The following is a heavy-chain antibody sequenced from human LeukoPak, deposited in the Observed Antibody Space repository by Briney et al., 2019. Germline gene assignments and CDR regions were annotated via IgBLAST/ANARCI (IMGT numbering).Heavy chain of an antibody. CDR3: ARGAGYCTSTGCSSNYFDY. CDR1: GFTFSSYG. D-gene: IGHD2-2*01. V-gene: IGHV3-33*01. J-gene: IGHJ4*02. CDR2: IWYDGSNK. Sequence: PGRSLRLSCAASGFTFSSYGMHWVRQAPGKGLEWVAVIWYDGSNKYYADSVNGRFTVSRDNAKDSLYLQMNSLRAEDTAVYYCARGAGYCTSTGCSSNYFDYWGQGTLVAVTS.